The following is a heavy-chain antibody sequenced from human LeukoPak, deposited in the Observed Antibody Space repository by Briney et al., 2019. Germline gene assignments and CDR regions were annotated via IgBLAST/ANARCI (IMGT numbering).Heavy chain of an antibody. V-gene: IGHV1-2*02. CDR3: ARYLPNSSEATFDI. CDR1: GGTFSSYA. Sequence: ASVKVSCKASGGTFSSYAISWVRQAPGQGLEWMGWINPNGGGTNYAQKFQGRVTMTRDTSISTAYMELSRLRSDDTAVYYCARYLPNSSEATFDIWGQGTMVTVSS. D-gene: IGHD6-25*01. CDR2: INPNGGGT. J-gene: IGHJ3*02.